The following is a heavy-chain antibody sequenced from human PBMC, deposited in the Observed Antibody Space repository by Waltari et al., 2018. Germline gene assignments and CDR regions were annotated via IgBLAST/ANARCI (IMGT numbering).Heavy chain of an antibody. CDR2: ISYDGSHE. CDR3: ARVLTRGVAPDY. Sequence: QVQLVESGGGVVQPGRSLRLSCAASGFTFSSYAMHWVRQAPGQGLGWVAVISYDGSHEYYADSRKCRFTITRDKSKNTLYLHMNSLRAEDTAVYYWARVLTRGVAPDYWGQGTLVTVSA. D-gene: IGHD3-10*01. V-gene: IGHV3-30*04. CDR1: GFTFSSYA. J-gene: IGHJ4*02.